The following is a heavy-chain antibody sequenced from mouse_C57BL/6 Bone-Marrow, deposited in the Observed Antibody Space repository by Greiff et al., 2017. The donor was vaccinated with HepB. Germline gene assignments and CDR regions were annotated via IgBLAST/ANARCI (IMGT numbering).Heavy chain of an antibody. Sequence: QVQLQQSGAELVRPGTSVKVSCKASGYAFTNYLIEWVKQRPGQGLEWIGVINPGSGGTNYNEKFKGKATLTADKSSSTAYMQLSSLKSEDSAVYFCARWGLYYGSSYGAMDYWGQGTSVTVSS. D-gene: IGHD1-1*01. CDR1: GYAFTNYL. V-gene: IGHV1-54*01. CDR3: ARWGLYYGSSYGAMDY. J-gene: IGHJ4*01. CDR2: INPGSGGT.